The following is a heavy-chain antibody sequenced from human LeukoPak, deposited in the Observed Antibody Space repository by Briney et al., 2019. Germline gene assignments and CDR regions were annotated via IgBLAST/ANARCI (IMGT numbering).Heavy chain of an antibody. CDR3: ARDPPYSSRWAFDY. CDR2: IYHSGST. D-gene: IGHD6-13*01. CDR1: GGSISSSNW. J-gene: IGHJ4*02. V-gene: IGHV4-4*02. Sequence: SETLSLTCAVSGGSISSSNWWSWVRPPPGKGLEWIGEIYHSGSTNYNPSLKSRVTISVDKSKNQFSLKLSSVTAADTAVYYCARDPPYSSRWAFDYWGQGTLVTVSS.